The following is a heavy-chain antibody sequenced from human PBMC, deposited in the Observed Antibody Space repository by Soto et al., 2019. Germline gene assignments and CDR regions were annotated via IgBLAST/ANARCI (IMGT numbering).Heavy chain of an antibody. D-gene: IGHD4-17*01. J-gene: IGHJ4*02. Sequence: PSETLSLTCTVSGGSISSGGYYWSWIRQHPGKGLEWIGYIYYSGSTYYNPSLKSRVTISVDTSKNQFSLKLSSVTAADTAVYYCARLRDDYGDYFDYWGQGTLVTVSS. V-gene: IGHV4-31*03. CDR2: IYYSGST. CDR1: GGSISSGGYY. CDR3: ARLRDDYGDYFDY.